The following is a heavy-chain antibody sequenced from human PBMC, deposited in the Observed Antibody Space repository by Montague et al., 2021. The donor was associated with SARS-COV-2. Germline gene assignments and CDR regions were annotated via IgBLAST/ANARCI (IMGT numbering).Heavy chain of an antibody. CDR1: GGSISSSSYY. CDR2: IYYSGST. J-gene: IGHJ6*02. V-gene: IGHV4-39*07. D-gene: IGHD1-20*01. Sequence: SETLSLTCTVSGGSISSSSYYWGWIRQPPGKGLEWIGSIYYSGSTYYNPSLKGRVTISVDTSKNQFSLKLSSVTAADTAVYYCARDQGYNWNYYYYYGMGVWGQGTTVTVSS. CDR3: ARDQGYNWNYYYYYGMGV.